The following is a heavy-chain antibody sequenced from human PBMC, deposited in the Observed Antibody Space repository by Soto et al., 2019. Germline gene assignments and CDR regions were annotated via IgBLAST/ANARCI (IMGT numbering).Heavy chain of an antibody. V-gene: IGHV1-18*04. J-gene: IGHJ6*02. CDR2: ISDYNGNT. CDR1: GYTFTSYG. Sequence: QVQLVQSGAEVKKHGASVKVSCKASGYTFTSYGISWVRQAPGQGLEWMGWISDYNGNTNYAQKLQGRVTMNTDTSTSTAYMELRSLRSDDTAVYYCAREGYCSSTSCLPYYYYGMDVWGQGTTVTVSS. CDR3: AREGYCSSTSCLPYYYYGMDV. D-gene: IGHD2-2*01.